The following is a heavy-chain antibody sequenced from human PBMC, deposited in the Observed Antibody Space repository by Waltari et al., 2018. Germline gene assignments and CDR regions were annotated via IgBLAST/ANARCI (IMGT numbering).Heavy chain of an antibody. Sequence: QVQLQESGPGLVKPSETLSLTCAVSGYSISSGYYWGWIRQPPGKGLEWIGSIYHSGRTYSNPSLKSRVTISVDTSKNQFSLKLSSVTAADTAVYYCAREAGADAFDIWGQGTMVTVSS. V-gene: IGHV4-38-2*01. D-gene: IGHD6-13*01. CDR1: GYSISSGYY. CDR2: IYHSGRT. CDR3: AREAGADAFDI. J-gene: IGHJ3*02.